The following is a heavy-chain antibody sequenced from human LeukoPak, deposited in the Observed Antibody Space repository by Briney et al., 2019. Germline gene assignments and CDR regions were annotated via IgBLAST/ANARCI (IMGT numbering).Heavy chain of an antibody. J-gene: IGHJ4*02. D-gene: IGHD5-18*01. CDR3: ARDRYSYDYALDC. CDR2: IYSGGST. CDR1: GFTVRNNY. Sequence: PGGSLRLSCAASGFTVRNNYMTWVRQAPGKGLEWVSVIYSGGSTYYADSVKGRFTISRDNSNNKLYLQMNSLRAEDSAVYYCARDRYSYDYALDCWGQGTLVTVS. V-gene: IGHV3-66*02.